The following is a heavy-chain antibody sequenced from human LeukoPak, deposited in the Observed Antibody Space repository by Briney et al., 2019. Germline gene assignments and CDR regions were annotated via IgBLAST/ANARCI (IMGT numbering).Heavy chain of an antibody. D-gene: IGHD1-26*01. V-gene: IGHV3-74*01. Sequence: PGGSLRLSCAASGITVSTFWMHWVRQAPGEGLVWFSRINTDGSVTNYADSVEGRFTISRDNAKNMLYLQMNDLRAEDTAVYYCVTDRYSDSAFGDWGQGTLVTVSS. J-gene: IGHJ4*02. CDR3: VTDRYSDSAFGD. CDR1: GITVSTFW. CDR2: INTDGSVT.